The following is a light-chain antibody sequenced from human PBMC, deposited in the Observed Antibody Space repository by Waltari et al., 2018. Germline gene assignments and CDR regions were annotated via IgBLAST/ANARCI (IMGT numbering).Light chain of an antibody. V-gene: IGKV1-39*01. CDR1: QYISDY. CDR2: AAS. CDR3: QQSKNAPLT. Sequence: DIQMTQSPSSLSASVGDRVSIACRASQYISDYLNWYQQKPGKAPKLLISAASSLQSGGPSRFSGSGSGTVFTLTISNLQPDDFATYDCQQSKNAPLTFGGGTRVEI. J-gene: IGKJ4*01.